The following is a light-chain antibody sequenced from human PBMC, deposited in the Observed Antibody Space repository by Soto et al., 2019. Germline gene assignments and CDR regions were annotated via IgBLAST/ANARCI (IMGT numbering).Light chain of an antibody. CDR3: QHYNSYSEA. CDR1: QGIRID. CDR2: DAS. Sequence: DIQMTQSPSSLSASVGDRVTITCRASQGIRIDLGWYQQKPGKAPKRLIYDASNLQSGVPSRFSGSGSGTEFTLTISSLQPEDFATYYCQHYNSYSEAFGQGTKVDIK. J-gene: IGKJ1*01. V-gene: IGKV1-17*01.